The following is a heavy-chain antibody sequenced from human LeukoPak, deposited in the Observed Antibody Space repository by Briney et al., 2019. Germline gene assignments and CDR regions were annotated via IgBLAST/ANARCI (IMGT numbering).Heavy chain of an antibody. D-gene: IGHD2-2*01. CDR2: ISYDGSNK. Sequence: GGSLRLSCAASGFTFSSYAMHWVRQAPGKGLEWVAVISYDGSNKYYADSVKGRFTISRDNSKNTLYLQMNSLRAEDTAVYYCARDRQGCSSTSCYPYYFDYWGQGTLVTVSS. CDR3: ARDRQGCSSTSCYPYYFDY. J-gene: IGHJ4*02. CDR1: GFTFSSYA. V-gene: IGHV3-30-3*01.